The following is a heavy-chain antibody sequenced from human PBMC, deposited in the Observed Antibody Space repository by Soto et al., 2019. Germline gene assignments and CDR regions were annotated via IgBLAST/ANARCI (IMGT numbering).Heavy chain of an antibody. CDR1: GYSFTSYW. J-gene: IGHJ5*02. V-gene: IGHV5-51*01. D-gene: IGHD2-2*01. CDR2: IYPGDSDT. CDR3: SRYYGYCSSTSCSSDWCDP. Sequence: GESLKISCKGSGYSFTSYWIGWVRQMPGKGLEWMGIIYPGDSDTRYSPSFQGQVTISADKSISSAYLQWSSLMASDTAMYYCSRYYGYCSSTSCSSDWCDPWGQGTLVTFAS.